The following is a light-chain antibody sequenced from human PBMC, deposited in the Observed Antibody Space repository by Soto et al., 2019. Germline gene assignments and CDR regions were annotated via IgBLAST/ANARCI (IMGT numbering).Light chain of an antibody. CDR1: QGVGSW. Sequence: DIQMTQSPSSVSAPVGDRVTITCRASQGVGSWLAWYQQKPGKAPKLLIFAASSLQSGVPSRFSGSGSGTDFTLTISRRQPEDVATYYCQQANSFPWTFGQGTEVEIK. J-gene: IGKJ1*01. CDR2: AAS. V-gene: IGKV1-12*01. CDR3: QQANSFPWT.